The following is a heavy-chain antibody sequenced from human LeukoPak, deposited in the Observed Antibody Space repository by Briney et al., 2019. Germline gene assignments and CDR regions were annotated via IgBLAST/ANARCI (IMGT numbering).Heavy chain of an antibody. Sequence: SETLSLTCAVYGGSFSGYYWSWIRQPPGKGLEWIGEINHSGSTNYNPTLKSRVTISVDTSKNQFSLKLSSVTAADTAVYYCARAWAAADIDHWGQGTLVTVSS. J-gene: IGHJ4*02. D-gene: IGHD6-13*01. CDR2: INHSGST. CDR3: ARAWAAADIDH. V-gene: IGHV4-34*01. CDR1: GGSFSGYY.